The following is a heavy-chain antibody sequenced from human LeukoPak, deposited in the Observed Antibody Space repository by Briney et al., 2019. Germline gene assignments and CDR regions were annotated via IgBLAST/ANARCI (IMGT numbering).Heavy chain of an antibody. Sequence: GGSLRLSCAASGFTFDTYGMHWVRQAPGKGLEWVAVISHDGVDKYYADSVKGRFTISRDNSKNTVSLQVNSLRAEDTAAYYCAKGGYCSATRCYVGKGMDDWGQGTLVTVSS. CDR1: GFTFDTYG. D-gene: IGHD2-2*01. V-gene: IGHV3-30*18. CDR2: ISHDGVDK. CDR3: AKGGYCSATRCYVGKGMDD. J-gene: IGHJ4*02.